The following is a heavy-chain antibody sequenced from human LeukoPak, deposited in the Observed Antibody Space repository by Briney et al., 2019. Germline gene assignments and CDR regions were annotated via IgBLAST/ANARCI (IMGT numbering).Heavy chain of an antibody. CDR1: GGSISSYY. CDR3: ARYPERDYPLHFDY. Sequence: SETRSLTCTVSGGSISSYYWSWIRQPPGKGLEWIGYIYYSGSTNYNPSLKSRVTISVDTSKNQFSLKLSSVTAADTAVYYCARYPERDYPLHFDYWGQGTLVTVSS. V-gene: IGHV4-59*01. CDR2: IYYSGST. D-gene: IGHD1-1*01. J-gene: IGHJ4*02.